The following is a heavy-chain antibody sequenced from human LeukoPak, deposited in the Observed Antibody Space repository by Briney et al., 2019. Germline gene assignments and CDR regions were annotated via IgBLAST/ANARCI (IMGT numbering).Heavy chain of an antibody. CDR2: IYPDDSDT. J-gene: IGHJ6*03. CDR3: ARHEVGGDSSSGYEYYYYMDV. CDR1: GYIFSNYW. D-gene: IGHD3-3*01. Sequence: GESVKISCKGSGYIFSNYWIGWVRQMPGKGLEWMGIIYPDDSDTKYSPSFQGQVTISVDESISTAYLQWSSLKASDTAIYYCARHEVGGDSSSGYEYYYYMDVWGKGTVVTVSS. V-gene: IGHV5-51*01.